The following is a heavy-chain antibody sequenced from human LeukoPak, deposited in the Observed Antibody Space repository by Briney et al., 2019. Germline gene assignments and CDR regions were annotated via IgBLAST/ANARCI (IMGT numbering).Heavy chain of an antibody. CDR3: AREGLLPYYYDSSGPEDAFDI. J-gene: IGHJ3*02. CDR2: TRNKANSYTT. CDR1: GFTFSDHY. D-gene: IGHD3-22*01. Sequence: GGSLRLSCAASGFTFSDHYMDWVRQAPGKGLEWVGRTRNKANSYTTAYAASVKGRFIISRDDSKNSLYLQMNSLKTEDTAVYYCAREGLLPYYYDSSGPEDAFDIWGQGTMVTVSS. V-gene: IGHV3-72*01.